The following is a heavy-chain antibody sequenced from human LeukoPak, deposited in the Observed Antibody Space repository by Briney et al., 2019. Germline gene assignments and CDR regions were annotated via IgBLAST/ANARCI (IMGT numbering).Heavy chain of an antibody. D-gene: IGHD3-10*01. CDR3: ATYRYYIEGYNWFDP. CDR1: GYPFTSYW. CDR2: IYPGDSDT. J-gene: IGHJ5*02. V-gene: IGHV5-51*01. Sequence: GESLKISCKGSGYPFTSYWIGWVRQMPGKGLEWMGIIYPGDSDTRYSPSFQGQVTISADKSISTAYLQWSSLKASDTAMYYCATYRYYIEGYNWFDPWGQGTLVTVSS.